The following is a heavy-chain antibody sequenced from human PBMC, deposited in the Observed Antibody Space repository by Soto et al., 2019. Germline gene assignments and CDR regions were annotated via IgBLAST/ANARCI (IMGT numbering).Heavy chain of an antibody. V-gene: IGHV3-30-3*01. J-gene: IGHJ4*02. CDR3: ASAYEGDYFDY. CDR1: GFTFSSYA. CDR2: ISYDGSNK. D-gene: IGHD3-16*01. Sequence: QVQLVESGGGVVQPGRSLRLSCAASGFTFSSYAMHWVRQAPGKGLEWVAVISYDGSNKYYADSVKGRFTISSDNSRHTLDLQMNSRGAEDTAVYYCASAYEGDYFDYWGQGTLVTVSS.